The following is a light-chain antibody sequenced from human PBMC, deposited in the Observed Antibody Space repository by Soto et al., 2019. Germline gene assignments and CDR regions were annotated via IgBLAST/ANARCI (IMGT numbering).Light chain of an antibody. CDR3: MPGIQTPYT. Sequence: DIVMPQSPLSLPVTPGEPPHISCRSGQSLLISIENNNLAWSLQKPRQSPQLLIYLTSNRASGFPDRFSGTGSGTDFTLKITRVQAGDVGVYYCMPGIQTPYTFGQGTKLEI. CDR2: LTS. CDR1: QSLLISIENNN. V-gene: IGKV2-28*01. J-gene: IGKJ2*01.